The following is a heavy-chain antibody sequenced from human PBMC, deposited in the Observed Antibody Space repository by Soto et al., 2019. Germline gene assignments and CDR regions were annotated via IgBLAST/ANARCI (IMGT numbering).Heavy chain of an antibody. Sequence: QVQLVQSGAEVKKPGASVKVSCKASGYTFTSYGISWVRQAPGQGLEWMGWISAYNGNTNYAQKLQGRVTMTTDTSKSTASMELRSLRSDDTAVYYCWRDIGYSSRGGYWGQGTLVTVSS. CDR3: WRDIGYSSRGGY. CDR2: ISAYNGNT. J-gene: IGHJ4*02. CDR1: GYTFTSYG. V-gene: IGHV1-18*01. D-gene: IGHD6-13*01.